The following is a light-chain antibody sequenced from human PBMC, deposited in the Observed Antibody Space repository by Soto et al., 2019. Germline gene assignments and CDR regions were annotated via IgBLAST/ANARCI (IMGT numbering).Light chain of an antibody. CDR2: DAS. V-gene: IGKV3-15*01. J-gene: IGKJ4*01. CDR1: QSITGN. CDR3: QQYNNWPLT. Sequence: EIVMTQSPATLSLSPWERVTLSCRASQSITGNLTWYHQKPVQAPRLLSYDASTSATGIPARFSGSGSGTEFTLTISSLQSEDFAVYYCQQYNNWPLTFGGGTKVEIK.